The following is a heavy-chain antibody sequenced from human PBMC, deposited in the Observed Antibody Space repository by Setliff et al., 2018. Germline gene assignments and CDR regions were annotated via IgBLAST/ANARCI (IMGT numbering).Heavy chain of an antibody. CDR1: GGSISSISYY. CDR3: ASCRYQVPYDY. J-gene: IGHJ4*02. CDR2: VYDSGTT. Sequence: SETLSLTCTVPGGSISSISYYWGWIRQPPGKGLEWIGTVYDSGTTYYNPSLKSRVTIFVDTSKNQFSLNLNSVTAADTGVYYCASCRYQVPYDYWGQGILVTVAS. V-gene: IGHV4-39*01. D-gene: IGHD2-2*01.